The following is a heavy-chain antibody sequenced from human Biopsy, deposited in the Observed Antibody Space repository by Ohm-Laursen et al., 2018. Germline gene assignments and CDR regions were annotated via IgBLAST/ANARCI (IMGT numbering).Heavy chain of an antibody. CDR3: ATDAVGGLAVF. CDR2: ISPVFGAV. CDR1: GDTFNNYA. Sequence: SSVKVSCKASGDTFNNYAISWVRQAPGPGLEWMGGISPVFGAVKYAEKFRGRLTITAGESTGTAYMELNSLTSDDTAVYYCATDAVGGLAVFGGQGTLVTVSS. D-gene: IGHD3-16*01. J-gene: IGHJ4*02. V-gene: IGHV1-69*01.